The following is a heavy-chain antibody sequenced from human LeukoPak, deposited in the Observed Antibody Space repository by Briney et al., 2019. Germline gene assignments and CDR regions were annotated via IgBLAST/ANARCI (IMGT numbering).Heavy chain of an antibody. J-gene: IGHJ3*02. CDR1: GFSFRSAA. CDR3: AKTKGPFDI. D-gene: IGHD2-8*01. Sequence: GGSLRHSCAHSGFSFRSAALCWVRQAPGEGLEWVSGISGSGGSTYYADSMKGWFIISRDNSKNTLLQQMKSLRAEDTAGYYCAKTKGPFDIWSQGSMVTVSS. V-gene: IGHV3-23*01. CDR2: ISGSGGST.